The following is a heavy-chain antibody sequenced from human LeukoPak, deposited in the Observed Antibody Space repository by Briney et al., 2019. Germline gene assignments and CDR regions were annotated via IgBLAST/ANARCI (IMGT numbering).Heavy chain of an antibody. Sequence: GGSLRLSCAASGFTVSSNYMSWVRQAPGKGLEWVSVIYSGGSTYYADSVKGRFTISRDNAKNSLYLQMNSLRAEDTAVYYCASSFAYYYYGMDVWGQGTTVTVSS. J-gene: IGHJ6*02. CDR1: GFTVSSNY. V-gene: IGHV3-66*01. CDR3: ASSFAYYYYGMDV. CDR2: IYSGGST.